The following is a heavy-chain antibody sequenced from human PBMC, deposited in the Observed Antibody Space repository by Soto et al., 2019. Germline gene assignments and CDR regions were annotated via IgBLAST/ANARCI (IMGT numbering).Heavy chain of an antibody. D-gene: IGHD4-17*01. CDR1: GFTFSSYG. J-gene: IGHJ4*02. V-gene: IGHV3-33*01. CDR2: IWYDGSNK. Sequence: GGSLRLSCAASGFTFSSYGMHWVRQAPGKGLEWVAVIWYDGSNKYYADSVKGRFTISRDNSKNTLYLQMNSLRAEDTAVYYCARENGDYEGHIDYWGQGTLVTVSS. CDR3: ARENGDYEGHIDY.